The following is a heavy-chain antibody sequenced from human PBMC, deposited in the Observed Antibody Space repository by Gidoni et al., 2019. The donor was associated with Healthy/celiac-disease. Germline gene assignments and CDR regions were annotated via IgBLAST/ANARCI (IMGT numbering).Heavy chain of an antibody. CDR3: ARPDDFGELFAFGY. CDR2: IYPGDSDT. V-gene: IGHV5-51*01. Sequence: MGIIYPGDSDTRYSPSFQGQVTISADKSISTAYLQWSSLKASDTAMYYCARPDDFGELFAFGYWGQGTLVTVSS. D-gene: IGHD3-10*01. J-gene: IGHJ4*02.